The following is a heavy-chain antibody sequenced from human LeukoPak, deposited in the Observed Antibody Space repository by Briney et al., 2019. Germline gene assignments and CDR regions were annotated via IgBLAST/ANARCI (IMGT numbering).Heavy chain of an antibody. V-gene: IGHV4-59*08. Sequence: SETLSLTCTVSGGSISSYYWSWIRQPPGKGLEWIGYIYYSGSTNYNPSLKSRVTISVDTSKNQFSLKLSSVTAADTAVYYCARQLVLDSSNWFDPCGQGTLVTVSS. CDR3: ARQLVLDSSNWFDP. CDR2: IYYSGST. J-gene: IGHJ5*02. D-gene: IGHD6-13*01. CDR1: GGSISSYY.